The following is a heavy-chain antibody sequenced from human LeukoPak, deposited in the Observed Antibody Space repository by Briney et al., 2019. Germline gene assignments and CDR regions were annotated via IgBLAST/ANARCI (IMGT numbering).Heavy chain of an antibody. D-gene: IGHD4-17*01. CDR1: GGSFSGSY. V-gene: IGHV4-34*01. CDR3: ATIYGDFPDFDS. J-gene: IGHJ4*02. Sequence: PSETLSLTCAVYGGSFSGSYWNWIRQPPGKGLQWIGEVTHDGRINYNPSLRGRVTISVDTSMNQFSLRLTSVTAADTAVYYCATIYGDFPDFDSWAQGTLVTVSS. CDR2: VTHDGRI.